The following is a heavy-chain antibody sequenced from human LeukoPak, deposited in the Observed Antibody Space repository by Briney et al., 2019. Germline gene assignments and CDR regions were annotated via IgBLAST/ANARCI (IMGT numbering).Heavy chain of an antibody. CDR3: ARVGATGSRVDY. D-gene: IGHD1-26*01. CDR1: GGTFSSYA. Sequence: ASVKVSCKASGGTFSSYAISWVRQAPGQGLEWMGGIIPIFGTANYAQKFQGRVTITADESTSTAYMELSSLRSKDTAVYYCARVGATGSRVDYWGQGTLVTVSS. J-gene: IGHJ4*02. V-gene: IGHV1-69*01. CDR2: IIPIFGTA.